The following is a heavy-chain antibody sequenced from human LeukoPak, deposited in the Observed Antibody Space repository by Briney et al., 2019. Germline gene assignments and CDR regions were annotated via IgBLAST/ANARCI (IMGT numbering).Heavy chain of an antibody. Sequence: SETLSLTCTVSGGSISSYYWSWIRQPAGKGLEWIGRIYTSGSTNYNPSLKSRVTMSVDTSKNQFSLKLSSVTAADTAVYYCARDGNPYYYDSSGYYNWFDPWGQGTLVTVSS. V-gene: IGHV4-4*07. CDR3: ARDGNPYYYDSSGYYNWFDP. CDR2: IYTSGST. D-gene: IGHD3-22*01. CDR1: GGSISSYY. J-gene: IGHJ5*02.